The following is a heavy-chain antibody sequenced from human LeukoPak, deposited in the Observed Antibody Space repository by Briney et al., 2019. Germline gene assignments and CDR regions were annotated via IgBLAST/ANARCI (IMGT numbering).Heavy chain of an antibody. CDR1: GFTFSSYS. CDR3: ARGAVGATGDDY. D-gene: IGHD1-26*01. J-gene: IGHJ4*02. V-gene: IGHV3-21*01. CDR2: ISSSSSYI. Sequence: GGSLRLSCAASGFTFSSYSMNWVRQAPGKGLEWVSSISSSSSYIYYADSVKGRFTISRDNAENSLYLQMNSLRAEDTAVYYCARGAVGATGDDYWGQGTLVTVSS.